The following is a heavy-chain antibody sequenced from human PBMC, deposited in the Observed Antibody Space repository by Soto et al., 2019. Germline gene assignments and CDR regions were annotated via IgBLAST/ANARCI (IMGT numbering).Heavy chain of an antibody. CDR3: ARASMVRGVHFDY. CDR2: IYYSGST. J-gene: IGHJ4*02. Sequence: SETLSLTCTVSGGSISSGDYYWSWIRQPPGKGLEWIGYIYYSGSTYYNPSLKSRVTISVDTSKNQFSLKLSSVTAADTAVYYCARASMVRGVHFDYWGQGTLVTVSS. CDR1: GGSISSGDYY. D-gene: IGHD3-10*01. V-gene: IGHV4-30-4*01.